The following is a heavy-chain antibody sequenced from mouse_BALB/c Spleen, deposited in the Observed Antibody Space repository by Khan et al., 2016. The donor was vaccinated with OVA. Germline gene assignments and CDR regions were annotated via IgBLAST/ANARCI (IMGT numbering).Heavy chain of an antibody. CDR3: ARRRGNYEAYDMDY. D-gene: IGHD2-1*01. CDR1: GYTFSNYW. V-gene: IGHV14-3*02. CDR2: IDPANGNT. Sequence: EVQLQQSGAELAKPGASVKMSCKASGYTFSNYWIHWVKQRPEQGLEWIGRIDPANGNTKYDPKFLGKATITADTSSNTAYLQISSLTYEDSAVYYCARRRGNYEAYDMDYWGQGTSVTVSS. J-gene: IGHJ4*01.